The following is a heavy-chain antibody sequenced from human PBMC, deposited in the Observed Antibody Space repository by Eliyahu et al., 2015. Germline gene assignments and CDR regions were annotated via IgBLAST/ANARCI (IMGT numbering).Heavy chain of an antibody. CDR1: GFPFSXYW. CDR3: ARENITMIVVVIEADYYYGMDV. V-gene: IGHV3-7*01. CDR2: IKQDGSEK. J-gene: IGHJ6*02. D-gene: IGHD3-22*01. Sequence: EVQLVESGGGLVQPGGSLRLSCAASGFPFSXYWMSWVRQAPGKGLEWVANIKQDGSEKYYVDSVKGRFTISRDNAKNSLYLQMNSLRAEDTAVYYCARENITMIVVVIEADYYYGMDVWGQGTTVTVSS.